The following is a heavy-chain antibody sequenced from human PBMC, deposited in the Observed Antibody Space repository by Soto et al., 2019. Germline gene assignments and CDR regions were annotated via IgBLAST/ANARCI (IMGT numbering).Heavy chain of an antibody. D-gene: IGHD3-9*01. CDR2: ISSDGDLR. CDR1: GFTFNNFA. Sequence: PGGSLRLSCEVSGFTFNNFAMSWVRQSQGKGLEWVSTISSDGDLRHYAESVKGRFTISRDNSKSSLFLQMNSLRAEDTALYFCAKVRQRFLDILTGATNFDSWGQGTLVTVSS. CDR3: AKVRQRFLDILTGATNFDS. V-gene: IGHV3-23*01. J-gene: IGHJ4*02.